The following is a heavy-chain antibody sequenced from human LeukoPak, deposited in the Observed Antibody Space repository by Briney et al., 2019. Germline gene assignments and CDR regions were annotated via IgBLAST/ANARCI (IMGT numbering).Heavy chain of an antibody. Sequence: SETLSLTCTVSGYSISSGYYWGWSRQPPGEGPELIGSINQSGSTYYNPSLKSRGTISVDTSKNEFSLKLISMTAADTAVYYCARDRGGYYYDSSGSGETHMFDYWGQGTLVTVSS. CDR3: ARDRGGYYYDSSGSGETHMFDY. CDR2: INQSGST. J-gene: IGHJ4*02. CDR1: GYSISSGYY. V-gene: IGHV4-38-2*02. D-gene: IGHD3-22*01.